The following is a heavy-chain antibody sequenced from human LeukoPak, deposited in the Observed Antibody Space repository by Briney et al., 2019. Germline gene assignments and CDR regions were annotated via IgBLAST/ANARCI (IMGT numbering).Heavy chain of an antibody. D-gene: IGHD3-9*01. CDR3: ARVHYDILTGYSRDFDY. CDR2: ISSSSSYI. J-gene: IGHJ4*02. Sequence: GGSLRLSCAASGFTFSSYSMNWVRQAPGKGLEWVSSISSSSSYIYYADSVKGRFTISRDNAKNSLYLQMNSLRAEDTAVYYCARVHYDILTGYSRDFDYWGQETLVTVSS. V-gene: IGHV3-21*01. CDR1: GFTFSSYS.